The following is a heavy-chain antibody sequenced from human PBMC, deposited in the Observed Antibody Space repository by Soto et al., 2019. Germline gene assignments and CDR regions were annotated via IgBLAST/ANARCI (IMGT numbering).Heavy chain of an antibody. V-gene: IGHV3-23*01. CDR1: GFTFSSYA. Sequence: PVGSPRLSCAASGFTFSSYAMSWVRQAPGKGLEWVSAISGSGGSTYYADSVKGRFTISRDNSKNTLYLQMNSLRAEDTAVYYCAKANRLYYYGMDVWGQGTTVTVSS. CDR2: ISGSGGST. CDR3: AKANRLYYYGMDV. D-gene: IGHD7-27*01. J-gene: IGHJ6*02.